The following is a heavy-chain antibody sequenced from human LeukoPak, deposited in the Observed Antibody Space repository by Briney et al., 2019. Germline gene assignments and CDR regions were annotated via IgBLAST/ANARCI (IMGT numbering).Heavy chain of an antibody. V-gene: IGHV1-2*06. Sequence: ASVKVSCKASGGTFSSYAISWVRQAPGQGLEWMGRINPNSGGTNYAQKFQGRVTMTRDTSISTAYMELSRLRSDDTAVYYCARSERGDYDFWSGYYTLGSDYYYGMDVWGQGTTVTVSS. CDR2: INPNSGGT. D-gene: IGHD3-3*01. CDR3: ARSERGDYDFWSGYYTLGSDYYYGMDV. J-gene: IGHJ6*02. CDR1: GGTFSSYA.